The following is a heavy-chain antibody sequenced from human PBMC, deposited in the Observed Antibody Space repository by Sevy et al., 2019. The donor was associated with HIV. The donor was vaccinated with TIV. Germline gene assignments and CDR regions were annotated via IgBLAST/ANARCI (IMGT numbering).Heavy chain of an antibody. CDR3: ARGYGDLDY. D-gene: IGHD2-15*01. J-gene: IGHJ4*02. V-gene: IGHV1-46*01. CDR2: INPSGGST. Sequence: ASVKVSCKASGYTFTGYYMHWVRQAPGQGLEWMGIINPSGGSTSYAQKFQGRVTMTRATSTRTVYMELTNLRSEDTAVYYCARGYGDLDYWDQGTLVTVSS. CDR1: GYTFTGYY.